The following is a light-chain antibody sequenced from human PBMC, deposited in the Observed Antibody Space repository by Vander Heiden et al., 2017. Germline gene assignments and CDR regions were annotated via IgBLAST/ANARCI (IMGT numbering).Light chain of an antibody. CDR1: SSNIGSNT. V-gene: IGLV1-44*01. CDR3: AAWDDSLNGVV. CDR2: SNN. Sequence: QSVLTQPPSASGTPGQRVTISCSGSSSNIGSNTVNWYRQLPGTAPKLLIYSNNQRPSGVHDRFSGSKSGTSASLAISGLQSEDEADYYCAAWDDSLNGVVFGGGTKLTVL. J-gene: IGLJ2*01.